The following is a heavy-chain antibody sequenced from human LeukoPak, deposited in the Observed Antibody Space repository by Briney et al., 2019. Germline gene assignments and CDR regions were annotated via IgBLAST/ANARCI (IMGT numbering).Heavy chain of an antibody. CDR1: GYSISSGYY. CDR2: IYHSGST. J-gene: IGHJ4*02. CDR3: ARLYYGSGRVDY. V-gene: IGHV4-38-2*01. D-gene: IGHD3-10*01. Sequence: SGTQSLTCAVSGYSISSGYYWGWIRQPPGKGLEWIGSIYHSGSTYYNPSLKSRVTISVDTSKNQFSLKLSSVTAADTVVYYCARLYYGSGRVDYWGQGTLVTVSS.